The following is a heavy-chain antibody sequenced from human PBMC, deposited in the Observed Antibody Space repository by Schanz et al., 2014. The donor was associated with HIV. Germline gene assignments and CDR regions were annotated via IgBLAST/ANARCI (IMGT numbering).Heavy chain of an antibody. CDR1: GYTFTSNF. CDR2: INPSIGSI. D-gene: IGHD3-10*01. V-gene: IGHV1-46*01. CDR3: AREDMDRGGLY. Sequence: QVQLVQSGAEVRKPGASVKVSCKASGYTFTSNFMHWVRQAPGQGLEWVGVINPSIGSITYGHRVQGRVTMTRDTSTSTVYMELSSLRSEDTAVYYCAREDMDRGGLYWGQGTLVTVSS. J-gene: IGHJ4*02.